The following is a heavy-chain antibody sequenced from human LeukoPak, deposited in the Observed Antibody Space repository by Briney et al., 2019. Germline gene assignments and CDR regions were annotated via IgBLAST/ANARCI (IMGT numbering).Heavy chain of an antibody. Sequence: GASVKVSCKASGYTFTSYGISWVRQAPGQGLEWMGWISAYNANINYAQKLQGRVTMTTDTSTSTAYMELRSLRSDDTAVYYCARIPGGTTWRYYFDYWGQGTLVTVSS. V-gene: IGHV1-18*01. J-gene: IGHJ4*02. CDR2: ISAYNANI. CDR1: GYTFTSYG. CDR3: ARIPGGTTWRYYFDY. D-gene: IGHD6-13*01.